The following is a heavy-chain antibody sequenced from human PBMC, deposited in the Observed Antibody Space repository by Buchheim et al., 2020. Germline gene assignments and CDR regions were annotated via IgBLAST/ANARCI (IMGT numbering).Heavy chain of an antibody. Sequence: QVQLVESGGGVVQPGRSLRLSCAASGFTFSSYGMHWVRQAPGKGLEWVAVISYDGSNKYYADSVKGRFTIPRDNSKNTLYLQMNSLRAEDTAVYYCAKAARVGATLYYFDYWGQGTL. CDR1: GFTFSSYG. CDR3: AKAARVGATLYYFDY. CDR2: ISYDGSNK. D-gene: IGHD1-26*01. J-gene: IGHJ4*02. V-gene: IGHV3-30*18.